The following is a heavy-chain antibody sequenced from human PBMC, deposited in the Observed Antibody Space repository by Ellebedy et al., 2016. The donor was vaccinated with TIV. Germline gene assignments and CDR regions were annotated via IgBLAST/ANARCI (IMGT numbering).Heavy chain of an antibody. CDR3: STVFEI. CDR2: SGQEGSGT. V-gene: IGHV3-74*01. CDR1: EFTFTNYW. J-gene: IGHJ3*02. Sequence: PGGSLRLSCAASEFTFTNYWMHWVRQVPGKGLVWVARSGQEGSGTSYADSVKGRFTISRDNAKNTLYLQMNSLRAEDTAVYYCSTVFEIWGQGTVVTVSS.